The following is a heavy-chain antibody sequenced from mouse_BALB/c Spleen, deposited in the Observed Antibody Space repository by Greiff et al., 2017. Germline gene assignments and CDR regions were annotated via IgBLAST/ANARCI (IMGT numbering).Heavy chain of an antibody. CDR2: ILPGSGST. J-gene: IGHJ2*01. Sequence: VQLQQSGAELMKPGASVKISCKATGYTFSSYWIEWVKQRPGHGLEWIGEILPGSGSTNYNEKFKGKATFTADTSSNTAYMQLSSLTSEDSAVYYCARLGGLRRNFDYWGQGTTLTVSS. CDR3: ARLGGLRRNFDY. CDR1: GYTFSSYW. D-gene: IGHD2-4*01. V-gene: IGHV1-9*01.